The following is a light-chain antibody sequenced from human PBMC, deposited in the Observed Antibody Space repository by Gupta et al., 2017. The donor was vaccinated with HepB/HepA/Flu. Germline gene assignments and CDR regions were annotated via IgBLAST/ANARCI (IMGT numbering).Light chain of an antibody. V-gene: IGLV2-14*01. CDR2: NVS. CDR3: SSYTSSSTSYV. J-gene: IGLJ1*01. Sequence: QSALTQPASVSGSPGPSITISCPRTSSDVGGYNYVSWYQQHPGKAPKVIIYNVSNRPSGVSNRFSGSKSGNTASLTISGLQAEDEADYYCSSYTSSSTSYVFGTGTKVTVL. CDR1: SSDVGGYNY.